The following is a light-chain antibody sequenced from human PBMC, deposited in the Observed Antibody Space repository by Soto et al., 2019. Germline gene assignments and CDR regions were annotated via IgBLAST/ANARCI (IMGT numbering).Light chain of an antibody. J-gene: IGKJ2*01. CDR3: QQYYSYTCMYA. CDR1: QSVSSW. CDR2: QAY. V-gene: IGKV1-5*03. Sequence: DIQMTQSPSTLSASVGDRVTITCRASQSVSSWLARYQQRPGKAPQLLIYQAYSLQSGVRSRFSGSGSGTDFTLTISKLQPDVFATCSCQQYYSYTCMYAFGEGTRLEI.